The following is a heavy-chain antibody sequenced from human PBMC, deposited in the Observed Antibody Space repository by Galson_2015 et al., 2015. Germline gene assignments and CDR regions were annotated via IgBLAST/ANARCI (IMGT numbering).Heavy chain of an antibody. CDR1: GFIVSDNY. J-gene: IGHJ5*02. V-gene: IGHV3-53*01. CDR3: VRDHCGSTSCYT. Sequence: SLRLSCAASGFIVSDNYMSWVRQAPGKGLEWVSVIYSGGDTYYADSVRGRFTISRDQSKNTLYLQMSSLRTEDTAMYYCVRDHCGSTSCYTWGQGTLVTVSS. CDR2: IYSGGDT. D-gene: IGHD2-2*01.